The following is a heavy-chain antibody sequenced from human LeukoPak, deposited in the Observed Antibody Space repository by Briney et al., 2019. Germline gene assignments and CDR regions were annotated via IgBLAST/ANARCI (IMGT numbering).Heavy chain of an antibody. V-gene: IGHV4-34*01. D-gene: IGHD3-3*01. CDR1: GGSFSGYY. CDR3: ARGMHYDFWSGPTPSMDV. CDR2: INHSGST. Sequence: SETLSLTCAVYGGSFSGYYWSWIRQPPGKGLEWIGEINHSGSTNYNPSLKSRVTISVDTSKNQFSLKLSSVTAADTAVYYCARGMHYDFWSGPTPSMDVWGQGTTVTVSS. J-gene: IGHJ6*02.